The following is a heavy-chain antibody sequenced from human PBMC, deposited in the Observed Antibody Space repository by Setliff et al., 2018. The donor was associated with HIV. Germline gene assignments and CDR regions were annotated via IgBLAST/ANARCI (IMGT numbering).Heavy chain of an antibody. V-gene: IGHV3-15*07. CDR2: IKSASAGGAI. CDR1: GLTFNNAW. Sequence: AGGSLRLSCAASGLTFNNAWMNWVRQAPGKGLEWVGRIKSASAGGAIDYAAPVKGRFSISRDDSKNTLYLQMNSLKTEDTGVYFCATDNGPSYSMDIWGQGTTVTVSS. D-gene: IGHD2-21*01. J-gene: IGHJ6*02. CDR3: ATDNGPSYSMDI.